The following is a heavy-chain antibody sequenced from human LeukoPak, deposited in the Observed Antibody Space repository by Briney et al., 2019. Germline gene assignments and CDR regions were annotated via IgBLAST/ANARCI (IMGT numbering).Heavy chain of an antibody. CDR1: GGSISSGSYY. CDR2: IYTSGST. D-gene: IGHD6-19*01. J-gene: IGHJ4*02. V-gene: IGHV4-61*02. Sequence: PSETLSLTCTVSGGSISSGSYYWSWIRQPAGKGLEWIGRIYTSGSTNYNPSLKSRVTISVDTSKNQFSLKLSSVTAADTAVYYCARAPGIAVAGTAPFDYWGQGTLVTVSS. CDR3: ARAPGIAVAGTAPFDY.